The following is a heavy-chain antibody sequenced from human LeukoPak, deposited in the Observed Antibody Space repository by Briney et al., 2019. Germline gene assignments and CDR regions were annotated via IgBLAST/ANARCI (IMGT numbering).Heavy chain of an antibody. J-gene: IGHJ5*02. Sequence: GGSLRLSCAASGFTVSSNYMSWVRQAPGKGLEWVSGISGSGGSTYYADSVKGRFTISRDNSKNTLYLQMNSLRAEDTAVYYCAKRAYWGSGWFDPWGQGTLVTVSS. CDR2: ISGSGGST. CDR3: AKRAYWGSGWFDP. V-gene: IGHV3-23*01. D-gene: IGHD7-27*01. CDR1: GFTVSSNY.